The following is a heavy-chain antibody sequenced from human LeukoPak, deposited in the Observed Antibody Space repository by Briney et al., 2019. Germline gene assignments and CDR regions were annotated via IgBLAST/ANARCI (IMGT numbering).Heavy chain of an antibody. D-gene: IGHD6-19*01. J-gene: IGHJ5*02. CDR1: GCTFTSYG. V-gene: IGHV1-18*01. CDR2: ISAYNGNT. CDR3: ARVRRYSSGWYNWFDP. Sequence: ASVKVSCKASGCTFTSYGISWVRQAPGQGLEWMGWISAYNGNTNYAQKLQGRVTMTTDTSTSTAYMELRSLRSDDTAVYYCARVRRYSSGWYNWFDPWGQGTLVTVSS.